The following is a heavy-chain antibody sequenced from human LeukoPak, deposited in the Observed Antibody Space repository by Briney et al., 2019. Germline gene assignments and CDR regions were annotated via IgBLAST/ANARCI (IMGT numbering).Heavy chain of an antibody. V-gene: IGHV3-33*01. CDR3: ARELFSSGSCPDG. CDR1: GFTFSYYA. Sequence: GRSLRLSCSASGFTFSYYAMHWVRQAPGKGLEWVALIWSDGSNKYYADSVKGRITISRDNSKNTVYLQMNSLRAEDTAVYYCARELFSSGSCPDGWGQGTLVTVSS. D-gene: IGHD3-10*01. CDR2: IWSDGSNK. J-gene: IGHJ4*02.